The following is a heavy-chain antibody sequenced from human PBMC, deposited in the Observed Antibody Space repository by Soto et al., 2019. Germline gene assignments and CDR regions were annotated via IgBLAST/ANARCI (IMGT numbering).Heavy chain of an antibody. D-gene: IGHD4-4*01. CDR2: IIPIFGTA. Sequence: QVQLVQSGAEVKKPGSSVKVSCKASGGTFSSYAISWVRQAPGQGLEWMGGIIPIFGTANYAQKFQGRVTMTEDESTSTAYMELSSRRSEDTAVYYCASSNPIRADSNYVASGHYYGMDVWGQGTTVTVSS. CDR1: GGTFSSYA. CDR3: ASSNPIRADSNYVASGHYYGMDV. J-gene: IGHJ6*02. V-gene: IGHV1-69*01.